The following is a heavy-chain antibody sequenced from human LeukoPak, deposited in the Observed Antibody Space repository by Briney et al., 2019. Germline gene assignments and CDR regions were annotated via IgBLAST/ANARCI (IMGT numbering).Heavy chain of an antibody. CDR2: FDGNGPNT. D-gene: IGHD6-6*01. CDR1: GFTFSSFA. Sequence: GGSLRLSCAASGFTFSSFAMTWVRQAPGKGLEWVSGFDGNGPNTYYADSVKGRWTISRDNSKNTLYLQMNSLRPEDTAVYYCARDPDSSPSLDYWGQGTLVTVSS. J-gene: IGHJ4*02. V-gene: IGHV3-23*01. CDR3: ARDPDSSPSLDY.